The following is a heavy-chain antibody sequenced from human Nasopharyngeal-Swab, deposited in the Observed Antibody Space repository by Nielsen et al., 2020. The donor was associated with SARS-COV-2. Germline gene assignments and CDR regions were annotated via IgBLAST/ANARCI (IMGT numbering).Heavy chain of an antibody. Sequence: KVSCKDSGYSFTSYWIGWVRQMLGKGLEWMGIIYPGDSDTRYSPSFQGQVTISADKSISTAYLQWSSLKASDTAMYYCARFTPPGRYYDFWFYYMDVWGKGTTVTVSS. D-gene: IGHD3-3*01. CDR1: GYSFTSYW. J-gene: IGHJ6*03. CDR3: ARFTPPGRYYDFWFYYMDV. V-gene: IGHV5-51*01. CDR2: IYPGDSDT.